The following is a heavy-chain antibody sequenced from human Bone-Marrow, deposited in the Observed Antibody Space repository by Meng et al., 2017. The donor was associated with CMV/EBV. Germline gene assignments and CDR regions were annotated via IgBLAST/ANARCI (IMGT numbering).Heavy chain of an antibody. V-gene: IGHV3-74*01. J-gene: IGHJ6*02. Sequence: GESLKISCAASGFTFSSYWMSWVRQAPGKGLVWVSRINSDGSSTSYADSVKGRFTISRDNAKNTLYLQMNSLRAEDTAVYYCARTTYYYYGMDVWGQGTTVTVSS. D-gene: IGHD1-14*01. CDR1: GFTFSSYW. CDR3: ARTTYYYYGMDV. CDR2: INSDGSST.